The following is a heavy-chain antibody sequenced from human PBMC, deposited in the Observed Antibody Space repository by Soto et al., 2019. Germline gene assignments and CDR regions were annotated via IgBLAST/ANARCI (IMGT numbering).Heavy chain of an antibody. Sequence: ASVKVSWKASGYTFTSYDINWVRQATGQGLEWMGWMNPNSGNTGYAQKFQGRVTMTRNTSISTAYMELSSLRSEDTAVYYCARGLMGTYCGGDCKASDAFDIWGQGTMVTVSS. CDR1: GYTFTSYD. CDR2: MNPNSGNT. V-gene: IGHV1-8*01. D-gene: IGHD2-21*01. J-gene: IGHJ3*02. CDR3: ARGLMGTYCGGDCKASDAFDI.